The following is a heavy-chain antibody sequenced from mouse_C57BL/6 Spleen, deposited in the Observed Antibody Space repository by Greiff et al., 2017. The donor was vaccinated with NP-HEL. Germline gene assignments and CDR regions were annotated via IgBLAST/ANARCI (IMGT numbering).Heavy chain of an antibody. J-gene: IGHJ4*01. V-gene: IGHV5-17*01. CDR2: ISSGSSTI. CDR3: ARWGYLYAMDY. D-gene: IGHD5-1*01. Sequence: EVKLMESGGGLVKPGGSLKLSCAASGFTFSDYGMHWVRQAPEKGLEWVAYISSGSSTIYYADTVKGRFTISRDNAKNTLFLQMTSLRSEDRAMYYCARWGYLYAMDYWGQGTSVTVSS. CDR1: GFTFSDYG.